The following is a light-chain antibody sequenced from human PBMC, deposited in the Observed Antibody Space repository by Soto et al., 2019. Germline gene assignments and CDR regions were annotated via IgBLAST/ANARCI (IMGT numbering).Light chain of an antibody. CDR2: EAS. CDR1: QSISSW. J-gene: IGKJ5*01. CDR3: RHYNSYPIT. Sequence: DIQMTQSPSTLSASVGDRVTITCRASQSISSWLAWYQQKPGKAPKLLIHEASYLESGVSSRFSGSGSGTEFTLTISSLQPDDFATYYCRHYNSYPITFGQGTRLEI. V-gene: IGKV1-5*03.